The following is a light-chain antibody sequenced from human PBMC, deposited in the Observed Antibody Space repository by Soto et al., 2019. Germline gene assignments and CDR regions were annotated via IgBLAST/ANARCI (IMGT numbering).Light chain of an antibody. CDR1: SSNIGSNY. CDR3: AAWDDSLSGWV. CDR2: RNI. Sequence: QSVLTQPPSASGNPGQRVTISCSGSSSNIGSNYVYWYRQLPGTAPKLLIYRNIQRPSGVPDRFSGSKSGTSASLAISGLRSEDEAEYYCAAWDDSLSGWVFGGGTKVTVL. J-gene: IGLJ3*02. V-gene: IGLV1-47*01.